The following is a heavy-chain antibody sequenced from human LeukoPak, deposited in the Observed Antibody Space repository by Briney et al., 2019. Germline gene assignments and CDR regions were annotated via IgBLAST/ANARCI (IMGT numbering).Heavy chain of an antibody. CDR3: ARGGDYPFDY. CDR2: IKSDGSNT. CDR1: GFTFNNYY. Sequence: GGSLRLPCAASGFTFNNYYMHWVRQAPGKGLVWVSRIKSDGSNTNYADSVKGRFTISRDNAKNTLYLQMNSLRAEDTALYYCARGGDYPFDYWGQGTLVTVSS. J-gene: IGHJ4*02. D-gene: IGHD4-17*01. V-gene: IGHV3-74*01.